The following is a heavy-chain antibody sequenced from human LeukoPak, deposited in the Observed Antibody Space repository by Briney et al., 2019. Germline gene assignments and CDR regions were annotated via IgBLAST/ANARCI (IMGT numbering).Heavy chain of an antibody. V-gene: IGHV4-34*01. J-gene: IGHJ6*03. D-gene: IGHD5-18*01. CDR1: GGSFSGYY. CDR3: ARGGGYSYGYSWRYYYYYMDV. CDR2: INHSGST. Sequence: PSETLSLTCAVYGGSFSGYYWSWIRQPPGKGLEWIGEINHSGSTNYNPSLKSRVTISVDTSKNQFSLKLSSVTAADTAVYYCARGGGYSYGYSWRYYYYYMDVWGKGTTVTVSS.